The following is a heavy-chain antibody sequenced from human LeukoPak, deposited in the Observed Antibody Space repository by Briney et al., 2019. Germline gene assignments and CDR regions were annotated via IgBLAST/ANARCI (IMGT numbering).Heavy chain of an antibody. D-gene: IGHD6-19*01. Sequence: SETLSLTCTVSGGSISSYYWTWIRQPPGKGLEWIGYIYYNGSTNYNPSLKTRVTISVDTSKNLFSLKLNSVTAADTAAYYCARQSRGLAVAGLDYWGQGTLVTVSS. CDR1: GGSISSYY. V-gene: IGHV4-59*08. J-gene: IGHJ4*02. CDR3: ARQSRGLAVAGLDY. CDR2: IYYNGST.